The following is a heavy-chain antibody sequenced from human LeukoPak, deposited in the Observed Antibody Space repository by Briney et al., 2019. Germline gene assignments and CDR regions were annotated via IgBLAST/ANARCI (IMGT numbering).Heavy chain of an antibody. CDR2: ISSIGST. CDR3: ARDPTTVTKGFDT. J-gene: IGHJ3*02. V-gene: IGHV4-59*11. Sequence: PSETLSLTCSVSDDSFSTHYWTWIRQPPGKGLEGIGYISSIGSTNYNPSLKSRVTISVDTSKKQFSLKMTSVTAAGTAVYYCARDPTTVTKGFDTWGQGTMVTVSS. D-gene: IGHD4-17*01. CDR1: DDSFSTHY.